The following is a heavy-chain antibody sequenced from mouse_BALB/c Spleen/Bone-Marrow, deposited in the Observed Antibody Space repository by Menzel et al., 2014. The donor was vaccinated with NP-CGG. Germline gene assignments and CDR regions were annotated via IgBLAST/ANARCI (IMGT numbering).Heavy chain of an antibody. CDR2: ISSDGSYT. V-gene: IGHV5-6*02. Sequence: EVKLMESGGDLVKPGGSLKLSCAASGFTFSNYGMSWVRQTPDKRLEWVATISSDGSYTYYPDSVKGRFTISRDNAKNTLYLQMSSPKSEDTAMYYCARRDGGPMDYWGQGTSVTVSS. CDR1: GFTFSNYG. J-gene: IGHJ4*01. CDR3: ARRDGGPMDY. D-gene: IGHD2-3*01.